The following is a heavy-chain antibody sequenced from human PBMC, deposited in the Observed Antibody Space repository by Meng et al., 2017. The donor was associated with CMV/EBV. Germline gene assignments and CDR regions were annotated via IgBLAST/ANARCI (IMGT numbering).Heavy chain of an antibody. CDR1: GFTFTSSA. Sequence: SVKVSCKASGFTFTSSAVQWVRRARGQRLEWIGWIVVGSGNTNYAQKFQERVTITRDMSTSTAYMELSSLRSEDTAVYYCAAVFGYSSGWYVDYWGQGTLVTVSS. V-gene: IGHV1-58*01. J-gene: IGHJ4*02. CDR3: AAVFGYSSGWYVDY. CDR2: IVVGSGNT. D-gene: IGHD6-19*01.